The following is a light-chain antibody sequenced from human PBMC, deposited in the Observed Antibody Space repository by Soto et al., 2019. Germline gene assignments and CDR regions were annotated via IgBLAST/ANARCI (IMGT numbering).Light chain of an antibody. CDR3: LRYGDSPPPYT. J-gene: IGKJ2*01. Sequence: EIVLTQSPGTVSLSPGERATLSCRASQSVSSRNLAWYRQKPGQAPSLLIFGASNRATGIPDRFSGSGSGTDCTLTISSLQPDDCAVYSCLRYGDSPPPYTFGQGTKLEIK. CDR2: GAS. V-gene: IGKV3-20*01. CDR1: QSVSSRN.